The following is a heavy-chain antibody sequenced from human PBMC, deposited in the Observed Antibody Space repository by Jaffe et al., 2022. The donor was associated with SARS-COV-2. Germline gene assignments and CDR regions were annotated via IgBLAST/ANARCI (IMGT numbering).Heavy chain of an antibody. CDR2: IFSNDEK. V-gene: IGHV2-26*01. Sequence: QVTLKESGPVLVKPTETLTLTCTVSGFSLSNARMGVSWIRQPPGKALEWLAHIFSNDEKSYSTSLKSRLTISKDTSKSQVVLTMTNMDPVDTATYYCARLFAPLGYTYYYYYYMDVWGKGTTVTVSS. J-gene: IGHJ6*03. CDR1: GFSLSNARMG. CDR3: ARLFAPLGYTYYYYYYMDV. D-gene: IGHD6-13*01.